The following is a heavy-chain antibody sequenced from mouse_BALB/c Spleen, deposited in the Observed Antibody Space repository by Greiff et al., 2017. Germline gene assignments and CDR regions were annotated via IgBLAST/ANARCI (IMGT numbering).Heavy chain of an antibody. CDR2: ISYSGST. CDR3: ARAPGAMDY. Sequence: EVKLMESGPGLVKPSQSLSLTCTVTGYSITSDYAWNWIRQFPGNKLEWMGYISYSGSTSYNPSLKSRISITRDTSKNQFFLQLNSVTTEDTATYYCARAPGAMDYWGQGTSVTVSS. J-gene: IGHJ4*01. V-gene: IGHV3-2*02. CDR1: GYSITSDYA.